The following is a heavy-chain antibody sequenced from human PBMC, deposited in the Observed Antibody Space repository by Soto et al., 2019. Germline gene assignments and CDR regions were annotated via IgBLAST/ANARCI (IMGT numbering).Heavy chain of an antibody. CDR2: ITSDGKSK. CDR3: ARESGDWPLNWFDP. CDR1: AFNFSNHW. D-gene: IGHD2-21*02. V-gene: IGHV3-74*01. Sequence: GWSLRLSCSASAFNFSNHWMHWFRQRPAEGLVWVSRITSDGKSKAYAESVKGRFAISRDNAKNTLYLQMNGLTAEDTAVYYCARESGDWPLNWFDPWGQGTLVTVSS. J-gene: IGHJ5*02.